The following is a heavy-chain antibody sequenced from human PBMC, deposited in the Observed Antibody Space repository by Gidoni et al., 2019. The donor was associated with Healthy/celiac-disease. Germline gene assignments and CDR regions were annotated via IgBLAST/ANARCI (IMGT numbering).Heavy chain of an antibody. CDR3: ARGNYDILTGYAHDYYYGMDV. CDR1: GGTFRSYP. D-gene: IGHD3-9*01. Sequence: QLQLVQSGAEVKKPGSSVKVSCKASGGTFRSYPIRLGRQPPGQGLEWIGGIIPIFGTANYAQKFQGRVTITADKSTSTAYMELSSLRSEDTAVYYCARGNYDILTGYAHDYYYGMDVWGKGTTVTVSS. V-gene: IGHV1-69*06. J-gene: IGHJ6*04. CDR2: IIPIFGTA.